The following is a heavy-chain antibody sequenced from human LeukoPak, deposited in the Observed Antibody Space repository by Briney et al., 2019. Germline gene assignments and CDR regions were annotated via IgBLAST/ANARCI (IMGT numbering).Heavy chain of an antibody. CDR2: LSSSGTYV. J-gene: IGHJ3*02. CDR1: GFTFSSYS. Sequence: GRSLRLSCAASGFTFSSYSMNWVRQAPGNGLEWVSSLSSSGTYVYYADSVKGRFTISRDNAKNSLSLQMNSLRADDAAVYYCARASSKQLAGYLPDGFDIWGQGTMVTVSS. V-gene: IGHV3-21*01. D-gene: IGHD3-9*01. CDR3: ARASSKQLAGYLPDGFDI.